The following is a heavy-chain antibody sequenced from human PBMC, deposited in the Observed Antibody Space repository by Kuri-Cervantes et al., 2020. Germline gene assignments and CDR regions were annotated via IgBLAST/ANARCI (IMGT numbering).Heavy chain of an antibody. CDR1: GGSFSGYY. V-gene: IGHV4-59*13. D-gene: IGHD6-13*01. J-gene: IGHJ5*02. CDR2: IYCSGST. CDR3: ARSGSSWLSAGSWFDP. Sequence: SETLSLTCAVYGGSFSGYYWSWIRQPPGKGLEWIGYIYCSGSTNYNPSLKSRVTISVDTSKNQFSLKLSSVTAADTAVYYCARSGSSWLSAGSWFDPWGQGTLVTVSS.